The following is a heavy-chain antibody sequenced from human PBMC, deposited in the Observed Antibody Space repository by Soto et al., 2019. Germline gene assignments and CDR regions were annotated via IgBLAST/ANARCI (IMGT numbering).Heavy chain of an antibody. J-gene: IGHJ6*02. CDR1: GFTFSSYW. D-gene: IGHD1-26*01. Sequence: GGSLRLSCAASGFTFSSYWMHWVRQAPGKGLVWVSRINSDGSSTSYADSVKGRFTISRDNAKNTLYLQMNSLRAEDTAVYYCARERGNSGSYLGVYYYYGMDVWSQGTTVTVSS. CDR3: ARERGNSGSYLGVYYYYGMDV. CDR2: INSDGSST. V-gene: IGHV3-74*01.